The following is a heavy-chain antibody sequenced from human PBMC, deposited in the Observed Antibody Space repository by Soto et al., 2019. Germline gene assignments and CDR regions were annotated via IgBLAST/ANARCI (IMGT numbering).Heavy chain of an antibody. J-gene: IGHJ4*02. D-gene: IGHD3-22*01. CDR3: VKDGDNTGYYFTYYFAH. CDR2: ISGNGGST. Sequence: GGSLRLSCAGSGFTFSSYPMSWVRQAPGKGLEWVSAISGNGGSTYYADSVKGRFTISRDNSKNTLYLQMNSLRAEDTAVYYCVKDGDNTGYYFTYYFAHWGQGAPVTVSS. V-gene: IGHV3-23*01. CDR1: GFTFSSYP.